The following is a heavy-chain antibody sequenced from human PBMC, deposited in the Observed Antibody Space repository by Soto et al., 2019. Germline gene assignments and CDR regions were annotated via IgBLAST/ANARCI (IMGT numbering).Heavy chain of an antibody. Sequence: SQTLSLTCAISGDSVSSNSAAWNWIRQSPSRGLEWLGRTYYRSKWYNDYAVSMKSRITINPDTSKNQFSLQLNSVTPEDTAVYYCARGKVATIEGDYYYYGMDVWGQGTTVTVS. CDR3: ARGKVATIEGDYYYYGMDV. V-gene: IGHV6-1*01. CDR1: GDSVSSNSAA. J-gene: IGHJ6*02. D-gene: IGHD5-12*01. CDR2: TYYRSKWYN.